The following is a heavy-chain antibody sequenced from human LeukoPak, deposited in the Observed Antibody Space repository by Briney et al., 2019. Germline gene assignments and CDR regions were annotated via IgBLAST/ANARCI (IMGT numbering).Heavy chain of an antibody. J-gene: IGHJ5*02. CDR2: IDPKSGDA. CDR1: GYTFTPYY. CDR3: GRGIQSFNP. Sequence: ASVKVSCKAFGYTFTPYYVHWVRQAPGQGLEWMGRIDPKSGDANYAQKFQDRVTMTRDTSMNTAYMEISRLTYDDTAVYYCGRGIQSFNPWGQGTQVTVSS. V-gene: IGHV1-2*06.